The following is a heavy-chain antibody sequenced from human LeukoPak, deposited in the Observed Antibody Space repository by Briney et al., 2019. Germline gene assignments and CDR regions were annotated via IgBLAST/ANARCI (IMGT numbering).Heavy chain of an antibody. CDR2: ISYDGSSK. V-gene: IGHV3-30*03. D-gene: IGHD5-18*01. CDR3: ARARSSYGYGDAFDI. CDR1: GFTVSSNY. Sequence: GGSLRLSCAASGFTVSSNYMSWGRDAPGKGLEWVAVISYDGSSKYYADSVKGRFTISRDNSKNTLYLQMNSLRAEDTAVYYCARARSSYGYGDAFDIWGQGTMVTVSS. J-gene: IGHJ3*02.